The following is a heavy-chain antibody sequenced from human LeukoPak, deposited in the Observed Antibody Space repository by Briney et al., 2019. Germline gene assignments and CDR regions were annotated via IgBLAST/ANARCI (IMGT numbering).Heavy chain of an antibody. V-gene: IGHV4-59*11. CDR3: ARGPHIAAAGDFDY. Sequence: SETLSLTSTVSGSSIGSHYWSWIRQPPGEGLECIGYISYIGGTNYNPSLKSRVTISVDTSKNQFSLKLNSVTAADTAVYYCARGPHIAAAGDFDYWGQGTLVTVSS. CDR2: ISYIGGT. D-gene: IGHD6-13*01. J-gene: IGHJ4*02. CDR1: GSSIGSHY.